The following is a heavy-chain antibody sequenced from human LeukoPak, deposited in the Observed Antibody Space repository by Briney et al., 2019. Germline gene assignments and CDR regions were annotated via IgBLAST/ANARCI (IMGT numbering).Heavy chain of an antibody. CDR2: IYHSGGT. Sequence: PSETLSLTCAVSGYSLSSGHYWGWIRQPPGKGLEWIGSIYHSGGTYYNPSLKSRVTISVDTSKNQFSLKMKSVTAADTDVYYCAGFTPAVDYCSQGTLVTVSS. CDR3: AGFTPAVDY. J-gene: IGHJ4*02. D-gene: IGHD3-10*01. CDR1: GYSLSSGHY. V-gene: IGHV4-38-2*01.